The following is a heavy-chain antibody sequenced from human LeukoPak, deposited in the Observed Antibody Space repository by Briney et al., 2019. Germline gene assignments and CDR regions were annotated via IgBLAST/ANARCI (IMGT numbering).Heavy chain of an antibody. D-gene: IGHD3-22*01. J-gene: IGHJ6*03. CDR3: ARGAPPNYYDSSGYYYAYYYYYMDV. CDR2: IIPIFGTA. CDR1: GGTFSSYA. Sequence: SVKVSCKASGGTFSSYAISWVRQAPGQGLEWMRGIIPIFGTANYAQKFQGRVTITTDESTSTAYMELSSLRSEDTAVYYCARGAPPNYYDSSGYYYAYYYYYMDVWGKGTTVTVSS. V-gene: IGHV1-69*05.